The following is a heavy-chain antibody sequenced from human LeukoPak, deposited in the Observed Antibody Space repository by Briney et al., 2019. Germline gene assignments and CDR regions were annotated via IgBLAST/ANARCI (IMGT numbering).Heavy chain of an antibody. D-gene: IGHD3-3*01. V-gene: IGHV3-30-3*01. CDR2: ISYDGSNK. CDR1: GFTFSSYA. CDR3: ARDLKGYYDFWSGPPDY. J-gene: IGHJ4*02. Sequence: GRSLRLSCAASGFTFSSYAMHWVRQAPGKGLEWVAVISYDGSNKYYADSVKGRFTISRDNSKNTLYLQMNSLRAEDTAVYYCARDLKGYYDFWSGPPDYWGQGTLVTVSS.